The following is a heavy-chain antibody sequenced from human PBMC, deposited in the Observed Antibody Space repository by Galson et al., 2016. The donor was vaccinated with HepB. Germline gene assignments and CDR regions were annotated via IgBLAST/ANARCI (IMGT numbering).Heavy chain of an antibody. CDR1: GFTFNKYA. CDR2: TSGSGGSP. CDR3: AKVRPGNLAGAGRSYGMDV. Sequence: SLRLSCSASGFTFNKYAMNWVRQAPGKGLEWVSGTSGSGGSPYYADSVKGRFTISRDNSKNTLYLQMNSLRAEDTAVYYCAKVRPGNLAGAGRSYGMDVWGQGTTVTVSS. J-gene: IGHJ6*02. D-gene: IGHD3-16*01. V-gene: IGHV3-23*01.